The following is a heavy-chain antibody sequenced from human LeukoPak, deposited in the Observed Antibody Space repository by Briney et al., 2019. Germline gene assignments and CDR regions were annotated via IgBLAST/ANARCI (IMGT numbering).Heavy chain of an antibody. J-gene: IGHJ6*03. CDR1: GYTFTSYG. CDR3: ARYSSGWYGYYYYMDV. CDR2: ISAYNGNT. Sequence: ASVKVSCKASGYTFTSYGISWVRQAPGQGLEWMGWISAYNGNTNYAQKLQGRVTMTTDTSTSTAYMELRSLRSDDTAVYYCARYSSGWYGYYYYMDVWGKGTTVTISS. D-gene: IGHD6-19*01. V-gene: IGHV1-18*01.